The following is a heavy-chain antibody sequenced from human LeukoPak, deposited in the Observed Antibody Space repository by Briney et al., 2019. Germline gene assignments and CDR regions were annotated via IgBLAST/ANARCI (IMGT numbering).Heavy chain of an antibody. V-gene: IGHV4-61*02. CDR1: GGSISSGSYY. Sequence: SETLSLTCTVSGGSISSGSYYWSWIRQPAGKGLEWIGRIYTSGSTNYNPSLKSRVTIPVDTSKNQFSLKLSSVTAADTAVYYCAREITYYYDSSGYYYYFDYWGQGTLVTVSS. D-gene: IGHD3-22*01. CDR3: AREITYYYDSSGYYYYFDY. J-gene: IGHJ4*02. CDR2: IYTSGST.